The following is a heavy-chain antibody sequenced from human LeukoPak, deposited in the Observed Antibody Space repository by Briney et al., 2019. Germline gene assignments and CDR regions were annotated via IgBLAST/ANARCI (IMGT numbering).Heavy chain of an antibody. V-gene: IGHV4-59*12. CDR1: GGSISSYY. CDR2: IYYSGST. CDR3: AREEPPYYYYYGMDV. Sequence: PSETLSLTCTVSGGSISSYYWSWIRQPPGKGLEWIGYIYYSGSTNYNPSLKSRVTISVDTSKNQFSLKLSSVTAADTAVYYCAREEPPYYYYYGMDVWGQGTTVTVSS. J-gene: IGHJ6*02.